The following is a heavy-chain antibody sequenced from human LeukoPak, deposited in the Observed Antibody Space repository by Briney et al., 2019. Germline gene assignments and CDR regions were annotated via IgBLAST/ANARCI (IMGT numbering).Heavy chain of an antibody. CDR2: ISGSGDST. CDR3: AREQGGSSTSDY. D-gene: IGHD6-6*01. V-gene: IGHV3-23*01. Sequence: GGSLRLSCAASGFTFNSYAMTWVRQGPGKGLEWVSSISGSGDSTYYADSVKGRFTISRDNSKNTLYLQMNSLRAEDTAVYYCAREQGGSSTSDYWGQGTLVTVSS. CDR1: GFTFNSYA. J-gene: IGHJ4*02.